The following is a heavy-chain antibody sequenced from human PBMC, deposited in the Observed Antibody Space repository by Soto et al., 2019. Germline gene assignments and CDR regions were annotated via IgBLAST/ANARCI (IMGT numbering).Heavy chain of an antibody. CDR1: GYSFTSYW. CDR3: AIDSYCFTTNCYAPDAFDI. D-gene: IGHD2-2*01. V-gene: IGHV5-51*01. J-gene: IGHJ3*02. CDR2: IYPGDSDT. Sequence: GESLKISCKGSGYSFTSYWIAWVRQMPGKGLEWMGIIYPGDSDTRYSPSFQGQVTISADKSISTAYLQWSSLKASDTAVYYCAIDSYCFTTNCYAPDAFDIWGQGTMVTVSS.